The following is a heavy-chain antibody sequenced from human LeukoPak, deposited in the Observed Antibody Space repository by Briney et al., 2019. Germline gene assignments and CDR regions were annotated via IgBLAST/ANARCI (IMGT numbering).Heavy chain of an antibody. J-gene: IGHJ3*02. CDR2: VRSSGTST. CDR1: GFTFSSCS. V-gene: IGHV3-48*04. D-gene: IGHD3-10*01. Sequence: PGGSLRLSCAASGFTFSSCSVIWALQAPGQGLDWVPYVRSSGTSTYYAGSVKGRFTITRDNAKDTLYLQMNRLRAEHTAVYYCARDCGTDYNHDAFDIWGQGTMVSVSS. CDR3: ARDCGTDYNHDAFDI.